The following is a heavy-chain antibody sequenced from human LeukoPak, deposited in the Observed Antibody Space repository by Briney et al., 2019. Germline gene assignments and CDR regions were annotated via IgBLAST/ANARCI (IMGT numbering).Heavy chain of an antibody. Sequence: RTGGSLRLSCAASGFTFSSYAMSWVRQAPGKGLEWVSGINWNGGSTGYADSVKGRFTISRDNAKNSLYLQMNSLRAEDTALYYCARRSGYYDILTGYYYYYYMDVWGKGTTVTVSS. CDR1: GFTFSSYA. D-gene: IGHD3-9*01. V-gene: IGHV3-20*04. J-gene: IGHJ6*03. CDR3: ARRSGYYDILTGYYYYYYMDV. CDR2: INWNGGST.